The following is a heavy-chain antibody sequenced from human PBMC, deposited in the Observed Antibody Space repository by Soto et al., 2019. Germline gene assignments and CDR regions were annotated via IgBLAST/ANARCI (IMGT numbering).Heavy chain of an antibody. CDR3: ARTTTYGFGAHAHYYYYVMDV. CDR2: INHSGST. V-gene: IGHV4-34*01. J-gene: IGHJ6*02. CDR1: GGSFSGYY. Sequence: SETLSLTCAVYGGSFSGYYWSWIRQPPGKGLEWIGEINHSGSTNYNPSLKSRVTISVDTSKNQFSLKLSSVTAADTAVFYCARTTTYGFGAHAHYYYYVMDVWGQGTTVTVSS. D-gene: IGHD3-10*01.